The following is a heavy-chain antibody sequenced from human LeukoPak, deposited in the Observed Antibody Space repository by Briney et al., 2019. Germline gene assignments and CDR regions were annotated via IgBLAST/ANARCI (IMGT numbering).Heavy chain of an antibody. V-gene: IGHV5-51*01. CDR3: ARFASEYRLPPRGFDP. CDR2: IYPGDSDT. D-gene: IGHD2-2*01. J-gene: IGHJ5*02. CDR1: GYSFTSYW. Sequence: KPGESLKISCKGSGYSFTSYWIGWVRQMPGKGLEWMGIIYPGDSDTRYSPSFQGQVTISADKSISTAYLQWSSLKASDTAMYYCARFASEYRLPPRGFDPWGQGTLVTVSS.